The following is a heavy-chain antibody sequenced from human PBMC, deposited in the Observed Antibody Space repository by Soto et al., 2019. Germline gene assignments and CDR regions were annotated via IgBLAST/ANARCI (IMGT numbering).Heavy chain of an antibody. CDR1: GFIFENFG. V-gene: IGHV3-23*01. J-gene: IGHJ5*02. CDR2: ISGSGSKK. D-gene: IGHD1-26*01. CDR3: AKNQGVELVPLATVDWFDP. Sequence: GGSLRLSCAASGFIFENFGMSWVRQAPGKGLEWISSISGSGSKKYYADSVKGRFTISRDNSKSTVYLELNNLSAEDTAVYHCAKNQGVELVPLATVDWFDPWGQGSVVTVSS.